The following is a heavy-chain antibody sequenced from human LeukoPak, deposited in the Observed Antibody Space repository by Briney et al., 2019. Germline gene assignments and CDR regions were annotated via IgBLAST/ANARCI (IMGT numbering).Heavy chain of an antibody. CDR2: IYSGGST. V-gene: IGHV3-66*01. J-gene: IGHJ4*02. CDR1: GFTVSSNY. D-gene: IGHD6-13*01. Sequence: GGSLRPSCVVSGFTVSSNYMSWVRQAPGKGLEWVSIIYSGGSTYYADSVKGRFTISRDNSKNTLYLQMNSLRAEDTAVYYCARVGYTGTWYSSPPFDYWGQGTLVTVSS. CDR3: ARVGYTGTWYSSPPFDY.